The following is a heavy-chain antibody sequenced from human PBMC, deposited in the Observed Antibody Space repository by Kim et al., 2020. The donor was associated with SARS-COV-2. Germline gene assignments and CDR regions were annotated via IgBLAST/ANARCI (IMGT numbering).Heavy chain of an antibody. CDR3: AKDKAGGTVSYFYGLDV. J-gene: IGHJ6*02. V-gene: IGHV3-23*01. CDR1: GFSFGSYD. Sequence: GGSLRLSCAASGFSFGSYDMSWVRQAPGKGLEWVSSISSGGGSTHYADSVKGRFTISRDNSKNTLYLQMDSLRADDTAVYFCAKDKAGGTVSYFYGLDVWGHGATVAVSS. CDR2: ISSGGGST. D-gene: IGHD6-13*01.